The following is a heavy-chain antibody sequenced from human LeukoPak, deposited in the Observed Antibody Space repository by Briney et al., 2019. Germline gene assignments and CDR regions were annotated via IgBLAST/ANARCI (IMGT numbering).Heavy chain of an antibody. CDR1: GYTFTGYY. D-gene: IGHD4-17*01. J-gene: IGHJ4*02. V-gene: IGHV1-2*02. CDR3: ARKGEHYGDYDY. Sequence: ASVKVSCKASGYTFTGYYMHWVRQAPGQGLEWMGWISPNSGGPNYAQRFQGRVTMTRGTSISTAYMELSRLRSDDTAVYYCARKGEHYGDYDYWGQGTLVTVSS. CDR2: ISPNSGGP.